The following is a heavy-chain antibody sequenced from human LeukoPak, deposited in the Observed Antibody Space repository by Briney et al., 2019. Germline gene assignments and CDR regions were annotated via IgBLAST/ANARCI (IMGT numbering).Heavy chain of an antibody. D-gene: IGHD3-16*02. J-gene: IGHJ4*02. Sequence: GGSLRLSCAASGFTFSSYGMHWVRQAPGKGLEWVAFIRYDGINKYYADSVKGRFTISRDNSKNTLYLQMNSLRAEDTAVYYCAKGGAYVWGSYRPNFDYWGQGTLVTVSS. CDR1: GFTFSSYG. CDR2: IRYDGINK. CDR3: AKGGAYVWGSYRPNFDY. V-gene: IGHV3-30*02.